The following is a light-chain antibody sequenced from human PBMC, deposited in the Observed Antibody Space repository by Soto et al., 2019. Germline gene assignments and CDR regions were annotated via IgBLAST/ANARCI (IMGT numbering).Light chain of an antibody. V-gene: IGKV1-5*01. CDR1: QTISTW. CDR3: QQYNSYSWT. Sequence: DIQMTQSPSILSASVGDRVAITCRASQTISTWLAWYQLKPGKAPKLLIFDASSLESGVPSRFGGSGSGTEFTLTISSRQPDDFATYYCQQYNSYSWTFGQGTKVEVK. J-gene: IGKJ1*01. CDR2: DAS.